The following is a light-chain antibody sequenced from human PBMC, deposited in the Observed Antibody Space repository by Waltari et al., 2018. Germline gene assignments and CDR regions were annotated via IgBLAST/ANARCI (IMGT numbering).Light chain of an antibody. V-gene: IGKV1-5*03. CDR2: KSS. J-gene: IGKJ1*01. CDR3: QQYRNLWT. CDR1: QSISNW. Sequence: DIQMTQSPSTLSASVGDRVTITCRASQSISNWLAWYQQKPGKAPKVLIYKSSTLESGGPSRFSGSGSGTEFTLTISSLQPDDFATYYCQQYRNLWTFGQGTKVEIK.